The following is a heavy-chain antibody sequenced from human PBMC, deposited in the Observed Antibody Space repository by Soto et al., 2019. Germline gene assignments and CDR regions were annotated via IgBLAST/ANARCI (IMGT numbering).Heavy chain of an antibody. CDR3: ARSIGGRTGALYYYYGMDV. CDR1: GGSISSGGYY. Sequence: QVQLQESGPGLVKPSQTLSLTCTVSGGSISSGGYYWSWIRQHPGKGLEWIGYIYYSGSTYYNPSLKSRVTISVDTSKNHFSLKLSSVTAADTAVYYCARSIGGRTGALYYYYGMDVWGQGTTVTVSS. J-gene: IGHJ6*02. V-gene: IGHV4-31*03. CDR2: IYYSGST. D-gene: IGHD2-15*01.